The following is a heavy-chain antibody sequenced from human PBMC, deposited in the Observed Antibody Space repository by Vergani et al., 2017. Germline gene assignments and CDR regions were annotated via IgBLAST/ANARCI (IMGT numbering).Heavy chain of an antibody. CDR1: GYTFTHHY. CDR2: VDPEDGET. J-gene: IGHJ6*02. Sequence: EVQLLQSGAEVKKPGATMKISCKVSGYTFTHHYMHWVKQAPGKGLEWMGLVDPEDGETIYAEKFKGRVTIAADTSTDTAHLELSSLRSEDTAVYYCATPQTVTTGGMEVWGQGTTVIVSS. V-gene: IGHV1-69-2*01. CDR3: ATPQTVTTGGMEV. D-gene: IGHD4-17*01.